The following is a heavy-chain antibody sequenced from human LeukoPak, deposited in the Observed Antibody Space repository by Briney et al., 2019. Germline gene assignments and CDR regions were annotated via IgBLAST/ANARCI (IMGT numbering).Heavy chain of an antibody. D-gene: IGHD3-10*01. V-gene: IGHV3-11*01. CDR1: GFTFSDYY. CDR2: ISSSGSTI. CDR3: AREYGSGSYYPIPYYYYYGMDV. Sequence: KSGGSLRLSCAASGFTFSDYYMSWIRQAPGKGLEWVSYISSSGSTIYYADSVKGRFTISRDNAKNSLYLQMNSLRSEDTAVYYCAREYGSGSYYPIPYYYYYGMDVWGQGTTVTVSS. J-gene: IGHJ6*02.